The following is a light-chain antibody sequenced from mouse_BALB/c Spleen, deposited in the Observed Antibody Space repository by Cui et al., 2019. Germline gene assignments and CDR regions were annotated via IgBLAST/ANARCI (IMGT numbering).Light chain of an antibody. Sequence: DIVMTQSPATLSVTLGDRVSLSCRASQSISDYLHWYQQKSHESPRLLIKYASQSISGIPSRFSGSGSGSDFTLSINSVEPEDVGVYYCQDGHSFPFTFGSGTKLEI. V-gene: IGKV5-39*01. CDR3: QDGHSFPFT. J-gene: IGKJ4*01. CDR1: QSISDY. CDR2: YAS.